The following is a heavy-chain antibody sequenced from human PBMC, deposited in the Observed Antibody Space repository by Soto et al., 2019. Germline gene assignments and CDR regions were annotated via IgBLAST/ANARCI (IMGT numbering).Heavy chain of an antibody. CDR1: GFDFSSAF. J-gene: IGHJ6*02. CDR3: TTDLQEYGVYAHNGF. D-gene: IGHD4-17*01. V-gene: IGHV3-15*01. Sequence: EVQLVESGGGLVEPGGSLRLSCAASGFDFSSAFMTWVRQAPGKGLEWVGRIKNSGYGGTADYAAPVKGRFTVLRDDSKNTLFLLMDSLKSDDTAIYYCTTDLQEYGVYAHNGFWGQGTAVTVSS. CDR2: IKNSGYGGTA.